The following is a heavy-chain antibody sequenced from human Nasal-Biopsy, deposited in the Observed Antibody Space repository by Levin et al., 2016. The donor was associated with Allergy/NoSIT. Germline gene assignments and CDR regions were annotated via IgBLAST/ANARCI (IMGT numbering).Heavy chain of an antibody. J-gene: IGHJ4*02. D-gene: IGHD1-26*01. Sequence: SETLSLTCAVPGGPLSGYYWSWFRQPPGKGLEWIGEINFGGNMNYNPSLESRVTILKDTSKREVSLRMTSVTAADTAVYYCARGAVSGSYSWGQGTPVAVSS. CDR2: INFGGNM. CDR1: GGPLSGYY. V-gene: IGHV4-34*01. CDR3: ARGAVSGSYS.